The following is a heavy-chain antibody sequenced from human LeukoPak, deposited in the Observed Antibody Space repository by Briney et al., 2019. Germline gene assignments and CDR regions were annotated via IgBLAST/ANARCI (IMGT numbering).Heavy chain of an antibody. Sequence: SETLSLTCAVYGGSFSGYYWSWIRQPPGKGLEWIGEINHSGSTNYNPSLKSRVTISVDTSKNQFSLKLSSVTAADTAVYYCAREKYYDSSGRVFDYWGQGTLVTVSS. V-gene: IGHV4-34*01. CDR3: AREKYYDSSGRVFDY. CDR1: GGSFSGYY. CDR2: INHSGST. D-gene: IGHD3-22*01. J-gene: IGHJ4*02.